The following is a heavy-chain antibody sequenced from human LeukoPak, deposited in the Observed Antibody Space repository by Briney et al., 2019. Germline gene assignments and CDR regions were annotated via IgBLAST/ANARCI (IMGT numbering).Heavy chain of an antibody. CDR1: GGSISRYY. CDR2: IYYSGST. CDR3: VCWTGWNFEY. Sequence: SETLSLTCTVSGGSISRYYWSWIRQPPGKGLEWIGYIYYSGSTNYNPSLKSRVTISVDTSKNQFSLKLSSVTAADTAVYYCVCWTGWNFEYWGQGTLVTVSS. D-gene: IGHD3/OR15-3a*01. V-gene: IGHV4-59*08. J-gene: IGHJ4*02.